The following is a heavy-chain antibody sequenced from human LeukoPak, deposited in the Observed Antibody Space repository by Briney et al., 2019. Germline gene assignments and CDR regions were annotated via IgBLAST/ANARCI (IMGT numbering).Heavy chain of an antibody. CDR3: ARGYDILTGSYYFDY. CDR1: GYTFTGYY. D-gene: IGHD3-9*01. V-gene: IGHV1-2*02. CDR2: INPNSGGT. J-gene: IGHJ4*02. Sequence: ASVKVSCKASGYTFTGYYMHWVRQAPGQGLEWMGWINPNSGGTNYAQKFQGRVTMTRDTSISTAYMELSSLRSEDTAVYYCARGYDILTGSYYFDYWGQGTLVTVSS.